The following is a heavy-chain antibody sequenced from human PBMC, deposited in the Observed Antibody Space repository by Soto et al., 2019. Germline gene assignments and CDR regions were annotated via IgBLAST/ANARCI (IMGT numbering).Heavy chain of an antibody. V-gene: IGHV3-33*01. CDR3: ARDIEYSYGYPGRHYFDY. CDR2: IWYDGSNK. J-gene: IGHJ4*02. CDR1: GFTFSSYG. D-gene: IGHD5-18*01. Sequence: PGGSLRLSCAASGFTFSSYGMHWVRQAPGKGLEWVAVIWYDGSNKYYADSVKGRFTISRDNSKNTLYLQMNSLRAEDTAVYYCARDIEYSYGYPGRHYFDYWGQGTLVTVSS.